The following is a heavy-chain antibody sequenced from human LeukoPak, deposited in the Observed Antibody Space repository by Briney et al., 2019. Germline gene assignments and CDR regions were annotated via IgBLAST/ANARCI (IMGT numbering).Heavy chain of an antibody. CDR2: ISYDGSNK. J-gene: IGHJ6*02. CDR1: GFTFSSYG. CDR3: ANGQPQSRGWPVYYYYGMDV. V-gene: IGHV3-30*18. Sequence: GGSLRLSCAASGFTFSSYGMHWVRQAPGKGLEWVAVISYDGSNKYYADSVKGRFTISRDNSKNTLYLQMNSLRAEDTAVYYCANGQPQSRGWPVYYYYGMDVWGQGTTVTVSS. D-gene: IGHD6-19*01.